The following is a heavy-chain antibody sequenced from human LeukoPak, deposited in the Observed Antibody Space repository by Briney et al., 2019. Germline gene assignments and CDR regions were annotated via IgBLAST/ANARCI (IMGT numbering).Heavy chain of an antibody. CDR1: GFTFSSYS. J-gene: IGHJ3*02. V-gene: IGHV3-21*01. Sequence: GGSLRLSCAASGFTFSSYSMNWVRQAPGKGLEWVSSISSSSSYIYYADSVKGRFTISRDNAKNSLYLQMNSLRAEDTAVYYCARGLDSSSDAFDIWGRGTMVTVSS. D-gene: IGHD6-6*01. CDR3: ARGLDSSSDAFDI. CDR2: ISSSSSYI.